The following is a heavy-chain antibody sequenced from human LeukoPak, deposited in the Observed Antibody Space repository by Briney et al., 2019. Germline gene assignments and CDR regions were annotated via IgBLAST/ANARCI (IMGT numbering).Heavy chain of an antibody. J-gene: IGHJ4*02. D-gene: IGHD5-18*01. CDR1: GFTFGEYA. CDR2: IRIKAYGSTT. CDR3: ARGYSYGLYYFDY. V-gene: IGHV3-49*03. Sequence: GGSLRLSCTASGFTFGEYAMSWFRQAPGKGLEWVGFIRIKAYGSTTAYAASVKRRFTITRDDSKSIAYLQMNSLRAEDTAVYYCARGYSYGLYYFDYWGQGALVTVSS.